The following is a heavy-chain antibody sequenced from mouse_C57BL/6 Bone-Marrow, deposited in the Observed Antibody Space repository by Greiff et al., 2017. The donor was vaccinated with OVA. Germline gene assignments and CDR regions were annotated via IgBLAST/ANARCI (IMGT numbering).Heavy chain of an antibody. Sequence: VQLQQSGAELVRPGASVKLSCTASGFNIKDDYMHWVKQRPEQGLEWIGWIDPENGDTEYASKFQGKATITADTSSNTAYLQLSSLTSEDTAVYYCTTRVTTVSPDYYAMDNCGQGTSVTASS. CDR3: TTRVTTVSPDYYAMDN. D-gene: IGHD1-1*01. CDR1: GFNIKDDY. CDR2: IDPENGDT. J-gene: IGHJ4*01. V-gene: IGHV14-4*01.